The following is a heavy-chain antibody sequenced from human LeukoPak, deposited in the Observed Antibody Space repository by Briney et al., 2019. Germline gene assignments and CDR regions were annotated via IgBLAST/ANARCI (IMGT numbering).Heavy chain of an antibody. J-gene: IGHJ4*02. V-gene: IGHV3-33*06. CDR2: IWYDGSNK. D-gene: IGHD5-12*01. CDR1: GFTFSSCG. CDR3: AKSYGMVATNTFDY. Sequence: GGSLRLSCAASGFTFSSCGMHWVRQAPGKGLEWVAVIWYDGSNKYYADSVKGRFTISRDNSKNTLYLQMNSLRAEDTAVYYCAKSYGMVATNTFDYWGQGTLVTVSS.